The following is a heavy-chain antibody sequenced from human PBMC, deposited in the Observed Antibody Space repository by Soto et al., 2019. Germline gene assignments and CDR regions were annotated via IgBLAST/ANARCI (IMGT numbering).Heavy chain of an antibody. V-gene: IGHV3-66*01. D-gene: IGHD3-10*01. CDR2: IYRGGDT. CDR1: GFTFSSYW. CDR3: ARGMYGSGSYYIGDAFDM. J-gene: IGHJ3*02. Sequence: EVQLVESGGGLVQPGGSLRLSCAASGFTFSSYWMHWVRQAPGKGLVWVSVIYRGGDTFYADSVKGRFTISRDNSKNTLYLQMNSLRAEDTAVYYCARGMYGSGSYYIGDAFDMWGQGTMVTVSS.